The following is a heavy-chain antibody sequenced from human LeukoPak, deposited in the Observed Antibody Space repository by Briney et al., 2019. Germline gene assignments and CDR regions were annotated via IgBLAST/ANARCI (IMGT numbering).Heavy chain of an antibody. CDR1: GGSISSYY. CDR3: AGSFDGRWDY. Sequence: PSETLSLTCTVSGGSISSYYWSWIRQPPGKGLEWIGYISYSGSTNYNPSLKSRVTISVDTSKNQFSLKLSSVTAADTAVYYCAGSFDGRWDYWGQGTLVTVSS. J-gene: IGHJ4*02. V-gene: IGHV4-59*01. D-gene: IGHD3-9*01. CDR2: ISYSGST.